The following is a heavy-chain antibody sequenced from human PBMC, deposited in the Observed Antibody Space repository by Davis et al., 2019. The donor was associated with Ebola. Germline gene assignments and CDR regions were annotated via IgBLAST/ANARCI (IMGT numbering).Heavy chain of an antibody. J-gene: IGHJ4*02. V-gene: IGHV4-30-2*01. D-gene: IGHD5-18*01. CDR1: GGSISSYY. Sequence: LRLSCTVSGGSISSYYWSWIRQPPGKGLEWIGYIYHSGSTYYNPSLKSRVTISVDRSKNQFSLKLSSVTAADTAVYYCARGGYSYGSLDYWGQGTLVTVSS. CDR3: ARGGYSYGSLDY. CDR2: IYHSGST.